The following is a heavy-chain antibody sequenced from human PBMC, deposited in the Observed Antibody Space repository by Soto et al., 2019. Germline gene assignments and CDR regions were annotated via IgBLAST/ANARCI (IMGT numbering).Heavy chain of an antibody. V-gene: IGHV1-69*12. CDR2: IIPIFGTA. D-gene: IGHD3-22*01. Sequence: QVQLVQSGAEVKKPGSPVKVSCKASGGTFSRYGISWVRQAPGQGLEWMGGIIPIFGTANYAQKFQGRVTITADESTSTAYMELSILRSEDTAVYYCARARNDNYYYGMDVWGQGTTVTVSS. CDR3: ARARNDNYYYGMDV. CDR1: GGTFSRYG. J-gene: IGHJ6*02.